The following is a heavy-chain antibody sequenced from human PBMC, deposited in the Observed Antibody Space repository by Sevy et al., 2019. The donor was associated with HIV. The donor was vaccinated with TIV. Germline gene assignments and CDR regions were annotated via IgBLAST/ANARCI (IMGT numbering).Heavy chain of an antibody. V-gene: IGHV3-20*04. D-gene: IGHD7-27*01. CDR2: INWNGGST. CDR1: GFTFDDYG. CDR3: ASQLGRDYYYYGMDV. J-gene: IGHJ6*02. Sequence: GGSLRLSCAASGFTFDDYGMSWVRQAPGKGLEWVSGINWNGGSTGYADSVKGRFTISRDNAKNSLYLQMNNLRAEDTALYYCASQLGRDYYYYGMDVWGQGTTVTVSS.